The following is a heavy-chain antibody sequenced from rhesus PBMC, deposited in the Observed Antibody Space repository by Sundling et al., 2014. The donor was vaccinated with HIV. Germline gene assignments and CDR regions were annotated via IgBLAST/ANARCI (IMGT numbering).Heavy chain of an antibody. Sequence: QVQLQESGPGLVKPSETLSLTCAVSGGSISSNYWSWIRQPPGKGLEWIGRISGSGGTTDYNPSLKSRVTISTDTSKNQFSLKLSSVTAADTAVYYCARVWTGYYTETYGLDSWGQGVVVTVSS. CDR2: ISGSGGTT. CDR1: GGSISSNY. J-gene: IGHJ6*01. V-gene: IGHV4-173*01. CDR3: ARVWTGYYTETYGLDS. D-gene: IGHD3-3*01.